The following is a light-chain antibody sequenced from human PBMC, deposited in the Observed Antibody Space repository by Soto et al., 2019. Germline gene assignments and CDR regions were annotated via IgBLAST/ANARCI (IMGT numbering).Light chain of an antibody. V-gene: IGKV3-20*01. CDR2: DAV. Sequence: ALTQSPGSLALSPGEGASVSCMASQTVTSSYLAWYQQRPGQAPQLLIYDAVKRATGIPDRFSGSESGRDYTLTISRLDPEDSAVYYCQQYGDSITFGGGTKV. CDR1: QTVTSSY. J-gene: IGKJ4*01. CDR3: QQYGDSIT.